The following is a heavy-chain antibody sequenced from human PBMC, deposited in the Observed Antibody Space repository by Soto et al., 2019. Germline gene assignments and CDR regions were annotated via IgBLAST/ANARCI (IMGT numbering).Heavy chain of an antibody. CDR1: GFTFSSYA. CDR2: ISGSGDST. J-gene: IGHJ1*01. V-gene: IGHV3-23*01. Sequence: GGSLRLSCGASGFTFSSYAMNWVRQAPGKGLEWVSGISGSGDSTYYADSVKGRFTISRDNSKNTLYLQMNSLRAEDTAVYYCAKGVPGIAVAGTGYFQHWDQGTLVTVSS. CDR3: AKGVPGIAVAGTGYFQH. D-gene: IGHD6-19*01.